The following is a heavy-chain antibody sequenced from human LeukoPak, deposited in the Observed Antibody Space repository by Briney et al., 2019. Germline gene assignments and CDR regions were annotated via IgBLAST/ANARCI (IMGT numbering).Heavy chain of an antibody. V-gene: IGHV4-59*01. D-gene: IGHD3-3*01. Sequence: SETLSLTCTVSGGSISSYYWSWIRQPPGKGLEWIGYIYYSGSTNCNPSLKSRVTISVDTSKNQFSLKLSSVTAADTAVYYCARDPGYYDFWSGYYSPHWFDPWGQGTLVTVSS. J-gene: IGHJ5*02. CDR3: ARDPGYYDFWSGYYSPHWFDP. CDR2: IYYSGST. CDR1: GGSISSYY.